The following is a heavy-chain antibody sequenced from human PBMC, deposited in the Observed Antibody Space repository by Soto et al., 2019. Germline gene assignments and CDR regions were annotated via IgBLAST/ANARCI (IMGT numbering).Heavy chain of an antibody. V-gene: IGHV1-18*01. CDR3: ARSTMIVVVIKGVDWFDP. CDR2: ISAYNGNT. Sequence: GASVKVSCKASGYTFTSYGISWVRQAPGQGLEWMGWISAYNGNTNYAQKLQGRVTMTTDTSTSTAYMELRSLRSDDTAVYYCARSTMIVVVIKGVDWFDPWGQGTLVTVSS. D-gene: IGHD3-22*01. CDR1: GYTFTSYG. J-gene: IGHJ5*02.